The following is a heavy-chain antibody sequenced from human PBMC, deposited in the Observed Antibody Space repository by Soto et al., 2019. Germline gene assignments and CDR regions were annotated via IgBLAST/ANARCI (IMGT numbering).Heavy chain of an antibody. CDR3: AHSRPPRLLDF. V-gene: IGHV2-5*02. CDR1: GFSLTTSGVG. D-gene: IGHD6-6*01. J-gene: IGHJ4*02. CDR2: IYWADDK. Sequence: QITLKESGPTLVKPTQTLTLTCTFSGFSLTTSGVGVGWIRQPPGKALEWLALIYWADDKRYSPSLNSRLTITKDTSKNQVVLTMTNMDPVDTATYYCAHSRPPRLLDFWGQGTLVIVSS.